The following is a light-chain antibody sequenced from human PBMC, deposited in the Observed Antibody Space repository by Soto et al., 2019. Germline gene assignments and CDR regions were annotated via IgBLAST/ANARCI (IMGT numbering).Light chain of an antibody. V-gene: IGKV3-11*01. J-gene: IGKJ4*01. CDR3: QQRSSWPLT. Sequence: EIVLTQSPATLSLSPGERATLSCRASQSVGSYFAWYQQTPGQAPRLLIYDAFSRATGIPARFSCSGSGTDFTLTIGSLEPEDFAVYFCQQRSSWPLTFGGGTMVEIK. CDR1: QSVGSY. CDR2: DAF.